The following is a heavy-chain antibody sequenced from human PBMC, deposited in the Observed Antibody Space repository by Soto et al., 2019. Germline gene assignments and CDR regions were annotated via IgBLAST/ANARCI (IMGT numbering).Heavy chain of an antibody. CDR3: AETPYSSSWYGGWNGMDV. Sequence: SETLSLTCTVSGGSISSSSYYWGWIRQPPGKGLEWIGSIYYSGSTYYNPSLKSRVTISVDTSKNQFSLKLSSVTAADTAVYYCAETPYSSSWYGGWNGMDVWGQGNTVTVSS. J-gene: IGHJ6*02. V-gene: IGHV4-39*01. CDR1: GGSISSSSYY. CDR2: IYYSGST. D-gene: IGHD6-13*01.